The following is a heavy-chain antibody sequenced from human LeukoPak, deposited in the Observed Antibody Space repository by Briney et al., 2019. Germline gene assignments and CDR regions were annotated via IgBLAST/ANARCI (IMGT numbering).Heavy chain of an antibody. CDR1: GGTFSSYA. CDR2: IIPIFGTA. J-gene: IGHJ3*02. D-gene: IGHD3-22*01. CDR3: ARVAGYYYDRAFDM. V-gene: IGHV1-69*05. Sequence: GASVKVSCKASGGTFSSYAISWVRQAPGQGLEWMGGIIPIFGTANYAQKFQGRVMITTDESTSTAYMELSRLRSDDTAVYYCARVAGYYYDRAFDMWGQGTMVTVYS.